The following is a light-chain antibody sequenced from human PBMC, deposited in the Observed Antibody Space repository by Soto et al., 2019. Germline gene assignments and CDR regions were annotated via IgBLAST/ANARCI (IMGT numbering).Light chain of an antibody. Sequence: SYELTQPPAVSVAPGQTASITCSGDKLGDKYACWYQQKPRPSPVLVIYQDSKRPSGIPERFSGSNSGNTATLTISGTQAMDEADYYCQAWDSSTRVVFGGGTKLTVL. CDR1: KLGDKY. CDR3: QAWDSSTRVV. CDR2: QDS. J-gene: IGLJ2*01. V-gene: IGLV3-1*01.